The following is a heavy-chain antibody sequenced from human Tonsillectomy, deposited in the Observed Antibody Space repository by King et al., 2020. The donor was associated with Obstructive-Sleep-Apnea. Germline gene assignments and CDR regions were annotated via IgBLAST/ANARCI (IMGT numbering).Heavy chain of an antibody. CDR3: SRDSGWSSSNL. CDR2: ISSRSITI. D-gene: IGHD6-19*01. V-gene: IGHV3-11*01. CDR1: GFTFSDYS. J-gene: IGHJ4*02. Sequence: VQLVESGGGLVKPGGSLRLSCAASGFTFSDYSMSWIRQAPGKGLEWVSYISSRSITIYYADSVKGRFTISRDNAKNSLYLQMISLRAEDTAVYYCSRDSGWSSSNLWGQGTLVTLST.